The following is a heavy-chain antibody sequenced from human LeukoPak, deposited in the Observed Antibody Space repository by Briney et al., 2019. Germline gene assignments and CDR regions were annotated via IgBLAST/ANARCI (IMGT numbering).Heavy chain of an antibody. D-gene: IGHD1-14*01. Sequence: GTSLRLSCSPSGLIFRNHGMHWVRQAPGKGLEWVAFIWSDGSNKYYAESVKGRFTISRDNSKNMLYLQMNSLRVEDTAVYFCARDPEVRYLDFWGQGTLVTVSS. J-gene: IGHJ4*02. CDR2: IWSDGSNK. CDR1: GLIFRNHG. V-gene: IGHV3-33*01. CDR3: ARDPEVRYLDF.